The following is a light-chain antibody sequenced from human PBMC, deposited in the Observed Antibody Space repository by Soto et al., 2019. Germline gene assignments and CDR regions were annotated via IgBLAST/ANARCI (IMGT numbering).Light chain of an antibody. J-gene: IGLJ2*01. V-gene: IGLV2-8*01. Sequence: QSALTQPPSASGSPGQSVTISCTGTSSDVGAYNYVSWYQQHPGKAPKFMIYEVNKRPSGVPDRFSGSKSGNTASLTVSGLQAEDEADYYCSSYAGSNNLVFGGGTSSPS. CDR1: SSDVGAYNY. CDR3: SSYAGSNNLV. CDR2: EVN.